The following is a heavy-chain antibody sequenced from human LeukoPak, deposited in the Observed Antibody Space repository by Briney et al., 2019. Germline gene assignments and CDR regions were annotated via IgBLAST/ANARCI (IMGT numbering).Heavy chain of an antibody. CDR1: GLTFSSYA. J-gene: IGHJ4*02. CDR2: ISSSGSPT. Sequence: RGSLRLSCAASGLTFSSYAMHWVRQAPGKGLEWVSYISSSGSPTFYAASVKGRFTISRDNTNNSLFLQMNSLRAEDSAVYYCAREGSFYFDYWGQGTLATVSS. V-gene: IGHV3-48*03. CDR3: AREGSFYFDY.